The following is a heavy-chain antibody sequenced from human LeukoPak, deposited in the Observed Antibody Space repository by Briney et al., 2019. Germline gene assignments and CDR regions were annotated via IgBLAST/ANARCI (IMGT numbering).Heavy chain of an antibody. J-gene: IGHJ4*02. Sequence: GGSLRLPCAASGFTFSSYAMSWVRQAPGRGLEWVSTISGSGDSTYYADSVKGRFTISRDNSKNTLYLQMNSLRPEDTAVYYCPKGCASTSCYTSEYWGQGTLVTVSS. CDR3: PKGCASTSCYTSEY. CDR2: ISGSGDST. CDR1: GFTFSSYA. D-gene: IGHD2-2*02. V-gene: IGHV3-23*01.